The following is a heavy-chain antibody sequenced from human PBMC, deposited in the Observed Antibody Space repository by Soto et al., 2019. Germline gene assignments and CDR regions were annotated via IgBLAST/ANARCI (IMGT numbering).Heavy chain of an antibody. D-gene: IGHD6-19*01. J-gene: IGHJ4*02. V-gene: IGHV4-31*03. CDR3: ARESVSVAGKHSCHFDY. CDR2: IHYSGTT. Sequence: QVQLQDSGPGLVKPSQTLSLTCTVSGGSINSGGYYWSWLRQHPGKGLEWIGYIHYSGTTYYNPSLKSRVTISAGTSQNQFSLKLSSVTAADTAVYYCARESVSVAGKHSCHFDYWGQGTLVTVSS. CDR1: GGSINSGGYY.